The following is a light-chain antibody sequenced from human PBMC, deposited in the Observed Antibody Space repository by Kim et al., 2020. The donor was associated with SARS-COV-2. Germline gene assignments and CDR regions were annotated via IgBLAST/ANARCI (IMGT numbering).Light chain of an antibody. CDR3: QQSYSTPLT. CDR1: QSISSY. CDR2: AAS. Sequence: DIQMTQSPSSLSASVGDRVTITCRASQSISSYLNWYQQKPGKAPKLLIYAASSLQSGVPSRFSGSGSGTDFTLTISRLQPEDFATYYCQQSYSTPLTFGGGTKVDIK. J-gene: IGKJ4*01. V-gene: IGKV1-39*01.